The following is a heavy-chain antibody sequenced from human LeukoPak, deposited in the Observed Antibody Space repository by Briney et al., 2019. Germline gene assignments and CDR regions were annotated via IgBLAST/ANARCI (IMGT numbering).Heavy chain of an antibody. Sequence: GGSLRLSCTASGFTFGVYAMSWVRQAPGKGLEWVGFIRSKAYGGTTEYAASVKGRFTISRDDSKSIAYLQMNSLKTEVTAVYYCARGGWELLVNYFDYWGQGTLVAVSS. V-gene: IGHV3-49*04. J-gene: IGHJ4*02. CDR3: ARGGWELLVNYFDY. D-gene: IGHD2-15*01. CDR1: GFTFGVYA. CDR2: IRSKAYGGTT.